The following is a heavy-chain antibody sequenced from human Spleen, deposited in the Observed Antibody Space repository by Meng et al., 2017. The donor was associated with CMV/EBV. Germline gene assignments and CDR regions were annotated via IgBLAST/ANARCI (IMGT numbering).Heavy chain of an antibody. CDR1: GFTFSSIA. CDR3: AKGPQSIQINWFDS. Sequence: AYGFTFSSIAISWVRQAPGRGLEWVSSVSGSGGSTFYADSVKGRFTISRDNSKNTAFLQMNSLRVEDTALYYCAKGPQSIQINWFDSWGQGTLVTVSS. V-gene: IGHV3-23*01. CDR2: VSGSGGST. J-gene: IGHJ5*01.